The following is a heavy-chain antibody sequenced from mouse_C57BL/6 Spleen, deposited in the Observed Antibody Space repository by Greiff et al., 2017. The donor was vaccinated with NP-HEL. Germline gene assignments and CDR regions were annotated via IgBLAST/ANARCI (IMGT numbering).Heavy chain of an antibody. CDR3: ARRASSGYYWYFDV. J-gene: IGHJ1*03. D-gene: IGHD3-2*02. Sequence: VQLQQSGTELVKPGASVKLSCKASGYTFTSYWMHWVKQRPGQGLEWIGNINPSNGGTNYNEKFKSKATLTVDKSSSTAYMQLSSLTSEDSAVYYCARRASSGYYWYFDVWGTGTTVTVSS. V-gene: IGHV1-53*01. CDR2: INPSNGGT. CDR1: GYTFTSYW.